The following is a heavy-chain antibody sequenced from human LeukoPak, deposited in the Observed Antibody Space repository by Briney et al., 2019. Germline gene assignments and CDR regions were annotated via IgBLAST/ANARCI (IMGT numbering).Heavy chain of an antibody. CDR3: ARDHRGDGYKFDY. J-gene: IGHJ4*02. D-gene: IGHD5-24*01. Sequence: SVKVSCKASGGTFSSYAISWVRQAPGQGLEWMGGIIPIFGTANYAQKFQGRVTITADESTSTAYMELSSLRSEDTAVYYCARDHRGDGYKFDYWGQGTLVTVPS. CDR2: IIPIFGTA. CDR1: GGTFSSYA. V-gene: IGHV1-69*13.